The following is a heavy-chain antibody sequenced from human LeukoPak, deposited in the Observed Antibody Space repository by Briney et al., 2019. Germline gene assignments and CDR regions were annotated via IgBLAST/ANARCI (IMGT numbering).Heavy chain of an antibody. CDR3: AREQDSSGYNYYYYGMDV. Sequence: PGRSLRLSCAASGFTFSSYAMHWVRQAPGKGLEGVAVISYDGSNKYYADSVKGRFTISRDNSKNTLYLQMNSLRAEDTAVYYCAREQDSSGYNYYYYGMDVWGQGTTVTVSS. V-gene: IGHV3-30*04. CDR1: GFTFSSYA. CDR2: ISYDGSNK. D-gene: IGHD3-22*01. J-gene: IGHJ6*02.